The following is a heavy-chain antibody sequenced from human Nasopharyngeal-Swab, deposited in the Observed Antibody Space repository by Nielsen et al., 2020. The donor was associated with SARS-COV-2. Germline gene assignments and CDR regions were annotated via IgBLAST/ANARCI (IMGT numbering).Heavy chain of an antibody. CDR1: GFTFSSYA. V-gene: IGHV3-23*01. J-gene: IGHJ4*02. CDR3: AKGKGTTPFDY. CDR2: ISGSGGST. Sequence: GESLKISCAASGFTFSSYAMGWVRQAPGKGLEWVSAISGSGGSTYYADSVKGRFTISRDNSKNTLYLQMNSLRAEDTAVYYCAKGKGTTPFDYWGQGTLVTVSS. D-gene: IGHD1-7*01.